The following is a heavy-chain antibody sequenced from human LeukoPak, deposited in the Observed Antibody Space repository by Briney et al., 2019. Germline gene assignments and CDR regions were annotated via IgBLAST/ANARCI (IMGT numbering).Heavy chain of an antibody. D-gene: IGHD3-10*01. Sequence: KPSETLSLTCAVYGGSFSGYYWSWIRQPPGKGLEWIGEINHSGSTNYNPSLKSRVTISVDTSKNQFSLKLSSVTAADTAVYYCARDRRYYGSGSFDYWGQGTPVTVSS. CDR1: GGSFSGYY. J-gene: IGHJ4*02. V-gene: IGHV4-34*01. CDR2: INHSGST. CDR3: ARDRRYYGSGSFDY.